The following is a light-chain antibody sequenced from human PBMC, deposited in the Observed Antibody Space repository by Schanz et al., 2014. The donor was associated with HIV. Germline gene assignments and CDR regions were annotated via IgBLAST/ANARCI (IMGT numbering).Light chain of an antibody. Sequence: QSVLTQPPSVSGAPGQRVTISCTGSSSNIGAGYDVHWYQHLPGTAPKLLIYGNTNRPSGVPDRFSGSKSGTSASLAITGLQAEDEADYYCSSHAGRSSFVVFGGGTKLTVL. CDR3: SSHAGRSSFVV. J-gene: IGLJ2*01. V-gene: IGLV1-40*01. CDR2: GNT. CDR1: SSNIGAGYD.